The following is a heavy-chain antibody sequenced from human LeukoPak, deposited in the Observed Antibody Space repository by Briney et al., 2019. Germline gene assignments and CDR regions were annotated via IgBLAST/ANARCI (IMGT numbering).Heavy chain of an antibody. J-gene: IGHJ5*02. D-gene: IGHD3-3*01. CDR1: GGSISSSSYY. CDR2: IYYSGST. Sequence: PSETLSLTCTVSGGSISSSSYYWGWIRQPPGKGLEWIGSIYYSGSTYYNPSLKSRVTISVDTSKNQFSLKLRSVTAADTAVYYCARGYDFWSGYYRQNWFDPWGQGTLVTVSS. V-gene: IGHV4-39*07. CDR3: ARGYDFWSGYYRQNWFDP.